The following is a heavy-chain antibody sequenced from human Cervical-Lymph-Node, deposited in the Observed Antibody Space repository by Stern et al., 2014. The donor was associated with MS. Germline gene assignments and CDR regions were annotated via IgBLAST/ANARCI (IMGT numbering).Heavy chain of an antibody. CDR3: AKRRHYYDRRGINEGFEY. J-gene: IGHJ4*02. CDR2: IYNGDSET. CDR1: GGTFSTYW. V-gene: IGHV5-51*01. D-gene: IGHD3-22*01. Sequence: EVQLVESGAEVKKPGESLKISCKGSGGTFSTYWIGWMRQMPGKGLEWMGLIYNGDSETRYSPSFQGQVTFSADKSISTAYLQWRSLKASDTAMYYCAKRRHYYDRRGINEGFEYWGQGTLVSVSS.